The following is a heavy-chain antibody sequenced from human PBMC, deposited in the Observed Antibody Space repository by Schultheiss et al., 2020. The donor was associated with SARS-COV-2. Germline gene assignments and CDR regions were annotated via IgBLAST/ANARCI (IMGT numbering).Heavy chain of an antibody. J-gene: IGHJ6*02. Sequence: SETLSLTCAVYGGSFSGSYWSWIRQPPGKGLEWIGYIYYSGSTYYNPSLKSRVTISVDTSKNQFSLKLSSVTAADTAVYYCARAMGELWLGYYYYYYGMDVWGQGTTVTVSS. V-gene: IGHV4-59*01. CDR1: GGSFSGSY. CDR3: ARAMGELWLGYYYYYYGMDV. D-gene: IGHD5-18*01. CDR2: IYYSGST.